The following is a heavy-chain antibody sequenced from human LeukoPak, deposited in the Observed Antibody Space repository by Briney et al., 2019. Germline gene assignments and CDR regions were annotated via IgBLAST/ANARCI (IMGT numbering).Heavy chain of an antibody. Sequence: PSETLSLTCTVSGGSISSYYWSWIRQPPGKGLEWIGYIYYSGSTNYNSSLKSRVTISVDTSKNQFSLKLSSVTAADTAVYYCARWGVATNSIDYWGQGTLVTVSS. V-gene: IGHV4-59*01. J-gene: IGHJ4*02. CDR1: GGSISSYY. D-gene: IGHD5-12*01. CDR3: ARWGVATNSIDY. CDR2: IYYSGST.